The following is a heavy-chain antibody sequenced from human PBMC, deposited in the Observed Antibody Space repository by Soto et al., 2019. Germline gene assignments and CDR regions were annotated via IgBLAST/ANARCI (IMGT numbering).Heavy chain of an antibody. Sequence: SETLSLTYTVSGGSISSSSYYWGWIRQPPGKGLEWIGSIYYSGSTYYNPSLKSRVTISVDTSKNQFSLKLSSVTAADTAVYYCASIEYSSSSYGMDVWGQGTTVTVS. CDR2: IYYSGST. J-gene: IGHJ6*02. CDR3: ASIEYSSSSYGMDV. CDR1: GGSISSSSYY. V-gene: IGHV4-39*01. D-gene: IGHD6-6*01.